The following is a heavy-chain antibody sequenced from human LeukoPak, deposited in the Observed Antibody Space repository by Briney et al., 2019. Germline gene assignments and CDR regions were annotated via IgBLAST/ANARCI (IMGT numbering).Heavy chain of an antibody. D-gene: IGHD6-19*01. V-gene: IGHV4-4*02. CDR2: IYHSGST. CDR3: ARDQGVVAGTNYFDY. J-gene: IGHJ4*02. Sequence: SGTLSLTCAGSGGSISSSNWWSWFRQPPGKGLKWVGEIYHSGSTNYNPSLKSRVTISVDKSKNQFSLKLSSVTAADTAVYYCARDQGVVAGTNYFDYWSQGTLVTVSS. CDR1: GGSISSSNW.